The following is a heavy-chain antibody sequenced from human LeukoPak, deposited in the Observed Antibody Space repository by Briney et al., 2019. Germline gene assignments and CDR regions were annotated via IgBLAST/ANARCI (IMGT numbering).Heavy chain of an antibody. V-gene: IGHV1-2*06. CDR2: INPNSGGA. CDR3: ARGPRLDSSGWYYGAFDI. J-gene: IGHJ3*02. Sequence: ASVKVSCKASGYTFTGYYIHWVRQAPGQGLEWMGRINPNSGGADYAQKFQGRVSMAGDTSISTAYMELSSLRSDDTAVYYCARGPRLDSSGWYYGAFDIWGQGTMVTVS. CDR1: GYTFTGYY. D-gene: IGHD6-19*01.